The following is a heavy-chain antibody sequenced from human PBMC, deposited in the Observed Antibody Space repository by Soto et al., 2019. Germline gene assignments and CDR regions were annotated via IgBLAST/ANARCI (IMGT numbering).Heavy chain of an antibody. CDR1: GFTFSSYA. V-gene: IGHV3-23*01. Sequence: EVQLLESGGGLVQPGGSLRLSCAASGFTFSSYAMSWVRQAPGKGLEFVSAISSNGGNTYYADSVKGRFAISRDNSKNTLYLQMYSLRPEDTALYYCVKEGYMRSDWYGQFDCWGQGTLVTVSS. D-gene: IGHD6-19*01. CDR3: VKEGYMRSDWYGQFDC. CDR2: ISSNGGNT. J-gene: IGHJ4*02.